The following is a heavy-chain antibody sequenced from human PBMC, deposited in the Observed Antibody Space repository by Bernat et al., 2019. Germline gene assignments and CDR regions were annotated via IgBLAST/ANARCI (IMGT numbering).Heavy chain of an antibody. CDR1: GFTFSMYW. Sequence: EVQLVESGGGLVQPGGSLRLSCSASGFTFSMYWMSWVRQAPGKGLEWVGRIKTSSGGGATDYPAPVKGRFTISRDDSENTLYLQMNSLKTEDTAVYYCTANSHHNYWGQGTLVTVSS. J-gene: IGHJ4*02. D-gene: IGHD4-11*01. CDR3: TANSHHNY. CDR2: IKTSSGGGAT. V-gene: IGHV3-15*01.